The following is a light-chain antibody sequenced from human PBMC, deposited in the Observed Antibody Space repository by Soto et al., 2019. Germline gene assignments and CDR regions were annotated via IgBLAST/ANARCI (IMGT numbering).Light chain of an antibody. Sequence: QSALTQPASVSGSPGQSITISCTGTSSDVGGYAYVSWYQHHPGRAPKLIIYEVSNRPSGVSNRFSGSRSGNTASLTISGLQAEDEADYYCNSYTSGSTYVFGTGTKLTVL. CDR2: EVS. J-gene: IGLJ1*01. CDR1: SSDVGGYAY. CDR3: NSYTSGSTYV. V-gene: IGLV2-14*01.